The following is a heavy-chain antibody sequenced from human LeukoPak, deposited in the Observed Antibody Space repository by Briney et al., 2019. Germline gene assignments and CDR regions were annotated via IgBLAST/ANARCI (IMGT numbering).Heavy chain of an antibody. J-gene: IGHJ3*02. Sequence: GGSLRLSCAASGFTFSSYSMTWVRQAPGKGLEWVSYISSSSSTIYYADSVKGRFTISRDNAKNSLYLQMNSLRAEDTAVYYCARFGFGDYDYVWGSYRYTVSWGAFDIWGQGTMVTVSS. CDR3: ARFGFGDYDYVWGSYRYTVSWGAFDI. D-gene: IGHD3-16*02. CDR1: GFTFSSYS. CDR2: ISSSSSTI. V-gene: IGHV3-48*01.